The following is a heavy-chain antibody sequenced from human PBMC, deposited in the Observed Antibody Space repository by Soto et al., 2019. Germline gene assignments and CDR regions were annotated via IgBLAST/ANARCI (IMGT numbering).Heavy chain of an antibody. CDR3: AKGAVAGTPTSYYYYGMDG. CDR2: IIPIFGTV. V-gene: IGHV1-69*05. J-gene: IGHJ6*02. Sequence: QVQLLQSGAEVKKPGSSVRVSCEASGGTFRTYAISWVRQAPGQGLEWMGEIIPIFGTVNYAQKFQGRVTXTXDXXTTTVYMDLRSLRSEDTAVYYCAKGAVAGTPTSYYYYGMDGWGQGTTVTVSS. CDR1: GGTFRTYA. D-gene: IGHD6-19*01.